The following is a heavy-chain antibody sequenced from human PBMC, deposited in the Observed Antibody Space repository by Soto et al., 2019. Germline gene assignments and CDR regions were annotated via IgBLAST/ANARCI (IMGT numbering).Heavy chain of an antibody. J-gene: IGHJ4*02. CDR1: GDSMTTVGYY. CDR2: ISYSGST. CDR3: TRGDY. Sequence: QVQLQESGPGLVKPSQTLSLTCTVSGDSMTTVGYYWTWIRQHPGQGLEWIGFISYSGSTYYSSSLNGRVAISADTSKNQFSLKLNSVTAADTPVYYCTRGDYWGQGTLVTVSS. V-gene: IGHV4-31*03.